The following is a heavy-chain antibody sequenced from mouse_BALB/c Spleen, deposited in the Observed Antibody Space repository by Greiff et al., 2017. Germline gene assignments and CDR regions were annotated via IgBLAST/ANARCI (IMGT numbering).Heavy chain of an antibody. CDR2: ISDGGSYT. Sequence: EVKLQESGGGLVKPGGSLKLSCAASGFTFSDYYMYWVRQTPEKRLEWVATISDGGSYTYYPDSVKGRFTISRDNAKNNLYLQMSSLKSEDTAMYYCARDQTTASYYAMDYWGQGTSVTVSS. CDR1: GFTFSDYY. CDR3: ARDQTTASYYAMDY. J-gene: IGHJ4*01. D-gene: IGHD1-2*01. V-gene: IGHV5-4*02.